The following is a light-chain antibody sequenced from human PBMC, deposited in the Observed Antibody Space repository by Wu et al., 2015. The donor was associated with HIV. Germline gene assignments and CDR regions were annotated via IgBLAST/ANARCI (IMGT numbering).Light chain of an antibody. Sequence: DIQMTQSPSTLSASVGDRITITCRASQTISNWLAWYQLVPGKAPKVLIYKASTLDTGIPSRFSGSGSGTEFTLIINNLQLDDFASYYCQQYNSYPFTFGPGTKVDFK. J-gene: IGKJ3*01. V-gene: IGKV1-5*03. CDR2: KAS. CDR1: QTISNW. CDR3: QQYNSYPFT.